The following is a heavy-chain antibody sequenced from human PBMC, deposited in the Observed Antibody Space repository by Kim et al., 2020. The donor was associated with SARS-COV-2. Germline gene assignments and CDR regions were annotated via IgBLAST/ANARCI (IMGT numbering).Heavy chain of an antibody. Sequence: KYYSTYLKTRLTISKDTSKNQVVLKMTNMDPVDTATYYCARARIAAAGYDYWGQGTLVTVSS. J-gene: IGHJ4*02. CDR2: K. V-gene: IGHV2-70*01. D-gene: IGHD6-13*01. CDR3: ARARIAAAGYDY.